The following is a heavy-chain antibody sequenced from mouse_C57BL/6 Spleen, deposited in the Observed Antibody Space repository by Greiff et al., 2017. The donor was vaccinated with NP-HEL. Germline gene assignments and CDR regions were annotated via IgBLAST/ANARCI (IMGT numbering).Heavy chain of an antibody. CDR3: ARSRIYGTRTGWYFDV. J-gene: IGHJ1*03. CDR1: GYTFTSYD. CDR2: IYPRDGST. D-gene: IGHD2-1*01. Sequence: QVQLKESGPELVKPGASVKLSCKASGYTFTSYDINWVKQRPGQGLEWIGWIYPRDGSTKYNEKFKGKATLTVDTSSSTAYMELHSLTSEDSAVYFCARSRIYGTRTGWYFDVWGTGTTVTVSS. V-gene: IGHV1-85*01.